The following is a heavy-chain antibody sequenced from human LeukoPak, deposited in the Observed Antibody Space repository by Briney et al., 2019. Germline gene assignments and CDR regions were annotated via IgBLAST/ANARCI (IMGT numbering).Heavy chain of an antibody. CDR2: IYSSGST. J-gene: IGHJ5*02. V-gene: IGHV4-4*07. D-gene: IGHD2-2*01. CDR3: ARVQYLRTDWFDP. CDR1: GGSINSYY. Sequence: SETLSLTCTVSGGSINSYYWSWSRQPAGKGLEWIGRIYSSGSTTYNPSLKSRVTMSVDTSKNQFSLRLSSVTAADTAVYYCARVQYLRTDWFDPWGQGTLVTVSS.